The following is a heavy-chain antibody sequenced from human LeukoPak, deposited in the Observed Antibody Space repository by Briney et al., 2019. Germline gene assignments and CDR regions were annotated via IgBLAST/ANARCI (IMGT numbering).Heavy chain of an antibody. CDR3: AKEADILTPYGMDV. CDR1: EFDFSSHA. V-gene: IGHV3-23*01. D-gene: IGHD3-9*01. CDR2: ISISGSKT. J-gene: IGHJ6*02. Sequence: PGGSLRLSCAASEFDFSSHAMTWVRQAPGKGLEWVSAISISGSKTYYADSVKGRFTISRDNSKNTLYLQMNSLRAEDTAVYYCAKEADILTPYGMDVWGQGTTVTVSS.